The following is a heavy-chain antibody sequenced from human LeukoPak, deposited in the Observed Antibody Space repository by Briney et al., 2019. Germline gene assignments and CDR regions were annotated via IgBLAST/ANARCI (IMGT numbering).Heavy chain of an antibody. CDR1: GFTFSSYA. J-gene: IGHJ4*02. CDR3: ARDSGHHYYFDY. Sequence: GGSLRLSCAASGFTFSSYAVHWVRQAPGKGLEWVAVISYDGSNKYYADSVKGRFTISRDNSKNTLYLQMNSLRAEDTAVYYCARDSGHHYYFDYWGQGTLVTVSS. CDR2: ISYDGSNK. V-gene: IGHV3-30-3*01.